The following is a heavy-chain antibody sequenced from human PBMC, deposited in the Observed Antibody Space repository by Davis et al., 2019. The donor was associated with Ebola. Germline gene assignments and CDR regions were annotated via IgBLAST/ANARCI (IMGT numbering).Heavy chain of an antibody. CDR1: RYTFTSYD. CDR2: MNPNSGNT. J-gene: IGHJ6*02. Sequence: SVKVSCKASRYTFTSYDINWVRQATGQGLEWMGWMNPNSGNTGYAQKFQGRVTITRDTSASTAYMELSSLRSEDTAVYYCARGDFDYYYYGMDVWGQGTTVTVSS. V-gene: IGHV1-8*01. CDR3: ARGDFDYYYYGMDV.